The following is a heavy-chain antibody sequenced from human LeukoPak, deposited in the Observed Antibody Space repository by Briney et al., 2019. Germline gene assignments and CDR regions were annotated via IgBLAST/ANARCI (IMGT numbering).Heavy chain of an antibody. D-gene: IGHD3-22*01. CDR2: ISSSGSTI. Sequence: PGGSLRLSCAASGFTFSSYSMNWVRQAPGKGLEWVSYISSSGSTIYYADSVKGRFTISRDNAKNTLFLQMNSLRAEDTAVYYCARDPPYYYDSTYPDYWGQGTLVTVSS. V-gene: IGHV3-48*04. CDR3: ARDPPYYYDSTYPDY. CDR1: GFTFSSYS. J-gene: IGHJ4*02.